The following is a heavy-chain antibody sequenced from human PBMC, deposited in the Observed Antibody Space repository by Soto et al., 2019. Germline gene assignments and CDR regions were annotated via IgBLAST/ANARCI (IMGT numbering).Heavy chain of an antibody. CDR1: GVTFTSSA. Sequence: SERVSCMASGVTFTSSANRCGLKATGQGLESMGGIIPIFGTANYAQKFQGRVTITADKSTSTAYMELSSLRSEDPAVYYCAAYGGNPTGTCGYWGQGTRVAVSS. D-gene: IGHD4-17*01. J-gene: IGHJ4*02. V-gene: IGHV1-69*06. CDR2: IIPIFGTA. CDR3: AAYGGNPTGTCGY.